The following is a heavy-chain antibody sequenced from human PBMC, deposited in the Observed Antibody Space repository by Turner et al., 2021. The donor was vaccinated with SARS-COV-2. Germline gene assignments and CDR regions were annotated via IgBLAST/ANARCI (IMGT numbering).Heavy chain of an antibody. CDR2: ISSTSNNI. CDR1: GFTFRAYI. V-gene: IGHV3-21*02. Sequence: EVQEVESGGGLVTPGGSLRTSCAASGFTFRAYILNWVRQAPGKGLEWITSISSTSNNIYYAESVKCRFTISRDNTQISLHLQMTSQTAVYRAVYVCALLDILPEAILLDYWGQGTLVIVSS. J-gene: IGHJ4*02. D-gene: IGHD2-8*01. CDR3: ALLDILPEAILLDY.